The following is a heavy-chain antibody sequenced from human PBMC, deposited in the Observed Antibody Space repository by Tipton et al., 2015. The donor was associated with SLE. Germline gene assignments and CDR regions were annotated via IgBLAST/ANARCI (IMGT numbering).Heavy chain of an antibody. CDR2: IWYDGSNK. CDR3: AKDRTMVVDAFDI. J-gene: IGHJ3*02. D-gene: IGHD4/OR15-4a*01. CDR1: GFTFSSYG. V-gene: IGHV3-30*18. Sequence: RSLRLSCAASGFTFSSYGMHWVRQAPGKGLEWVVVIWYDGSNKYYADSVKGRFTISRDNSKNTLYLQMNSLRAEDTAVYYCAKDRTMVVDAFDIWGQGTMVTVSS.